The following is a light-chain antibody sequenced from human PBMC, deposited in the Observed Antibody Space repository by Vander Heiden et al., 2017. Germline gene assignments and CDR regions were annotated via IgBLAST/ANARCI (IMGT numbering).Light chain of an antibody. CDR1: SLRSYY. V-gene: IGLV3-19*01. Sequence: SSELTQDPAVSVASGQTVRITCQGDSLRSYYASWYQQKPGQAPVLVIYGKNNRPSGIPDRFSGSSSGNTASLTSTGAQAEDEADYYCNSRDSSGNHVVFGGGTKLTVL. J-gene: IGLJ2*01. CDR2: GKN. CDR3: NSRDSSGNHVV.